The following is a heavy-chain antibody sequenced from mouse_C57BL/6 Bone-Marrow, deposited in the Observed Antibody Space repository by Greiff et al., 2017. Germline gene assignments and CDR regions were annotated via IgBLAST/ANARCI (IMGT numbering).Heavy chain of an antibody. V-gene: IGHV1-82*01. CDR3: AKLGRGFAY. CDR2: IYPGDGDT. Sequence: VQRVESGPELVKPGASVKISCKASGYAFSSSWMNWVKQRPGKGLEWIGRIYPGDGDTNYNGKFKGKATLTADKSSSTAYMQLSSLTSEDSAVYFCAKLGRGFAYWGQGTLVTVSA. J-gene: IGHJ3*01. D-gene: IGHD4-1*01. CDR1: GYAFSSSW.